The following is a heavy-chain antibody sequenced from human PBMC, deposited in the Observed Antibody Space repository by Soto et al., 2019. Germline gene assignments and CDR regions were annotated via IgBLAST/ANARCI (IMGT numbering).Heavy chain of an antibody. CDR1: GFCFSDYA. CDR2: IADNGNSP. CDR3: AKGGTAFYPRFFDK. J-gene: IGHJ4*02. V-gene: IGHV3-23*01. D-gene: IGHD3-9*01. Sequence: XVSLRLSCAACGFCFSDYAMSWVRQAPGKGLEWVSGIADNGNSPYYADSVRGRFTISRDNSKNTLFLQMDGLRAEDTARYYCAKGGTAFYPRFFDKCGLRTLVTVSS.